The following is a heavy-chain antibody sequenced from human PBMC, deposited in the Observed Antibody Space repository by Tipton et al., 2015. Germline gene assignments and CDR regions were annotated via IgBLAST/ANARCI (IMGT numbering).Heavy chain of an antibody. V-gene: IGHV3-21*01. D-gene: IGHD2-15*01. CDR3: ARDVVVVAANGSEIDP. J-gene: IGHJ5*02. CDR1: GFTFSRSS. Sequence: GSLRLSCAASGFTFSRSSMNWVRQAPGKGLEWVSSISSTSTYIYYADSVKGRFTISRDNAKNSLYLQMNSLRAGDTAVYYCARDVVVVAANGSEIDPWGQGTLVTVSS. CDR2: ISSTSTYI.